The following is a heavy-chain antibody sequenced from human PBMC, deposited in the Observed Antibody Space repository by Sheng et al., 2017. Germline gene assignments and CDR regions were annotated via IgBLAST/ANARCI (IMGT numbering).Heavy chain of an antibody. V-gene: IGHV4-39*07. CDR2: IYYSGST. CDR3: ARDQSSFDWLLSLYYFDY. CDR1: GGSISSSSYY. J-gene: IGHJ4*02. Sequence: QLQLQESGPGLVKPSETLSLTCTVSGGSISSSSYYWGWIRQPPGKGLEWIGSIYYSGSTYYNPSLKSRVTISVDTSKNQFSLKLSSVTAADTAVYYCARDQSSFDWLLSLYYFDYWGQGNPGHRL. D-gene: IGHD3-9*01.